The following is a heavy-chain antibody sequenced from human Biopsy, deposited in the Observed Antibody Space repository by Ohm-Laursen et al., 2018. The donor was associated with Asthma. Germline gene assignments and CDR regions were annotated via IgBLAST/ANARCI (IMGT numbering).Heavy chain of an antibody. CDR1: GGSIRSHD. CDR3: ARLADCSGGACYSYGWFDP. CDR2: VSHTGST. V-gene: IGHV4-59*11. D-gene: IGHD2-15*01. Sequence: SETLSLTCPVSGGSIRSHDWTWIRLPPGKGLEYIGDVSHTGSTNYNPSLKSRVTMSLDTSKNQSSLRLTSVTPADTAVYYCARLADCSGGACYSYGWFDPWGQGTRVTVSS. J-gene: IGHJ5*02.